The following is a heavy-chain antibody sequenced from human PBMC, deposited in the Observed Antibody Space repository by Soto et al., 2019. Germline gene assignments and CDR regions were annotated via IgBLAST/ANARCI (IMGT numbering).Heavy chain of an antibody. V-gene: IGHV1-3*01. CDR3: ARGPGGPVGPGDY. D-gene: IGHD2-15*01. CDR1: GYTFTSYA. CDR2: INAGNGNT. Sequence: QVQLVQSGAEVKKPGASVKVSCKASGYTFTSYAMHWVRQAPGQRLEWMGWINAGNGNTKYSQKFQGRVTITRDTSVVTAYMELSSLRSADTAVYYCARGPGGPVGPGDYWGQGTLVTVSS. J-gene: IGHJ4*02.